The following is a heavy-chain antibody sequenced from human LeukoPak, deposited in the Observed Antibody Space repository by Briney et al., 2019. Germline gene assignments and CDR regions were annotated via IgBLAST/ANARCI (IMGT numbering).Heavy chain of an antibody. V-gene: IGHV3-23*01. CDR2: ISDSGSRT. CDR3: ARDLSRFTSVDRPYDY. Sequence: GGSLRLSCAASGFTFSSYAMSWVRQAPGKGLEWVSSISDSGSRTDYADSVKGRFTISRDNAKNSLYLQMNSLRAEDTAVYYCARDLSRFTSVDRPYDYWGQGTLVTVSS. J-gene: IGHJ4*02. D-gene: IGHD2/OR15-2a*01. CDR1: GFTFSSYA.